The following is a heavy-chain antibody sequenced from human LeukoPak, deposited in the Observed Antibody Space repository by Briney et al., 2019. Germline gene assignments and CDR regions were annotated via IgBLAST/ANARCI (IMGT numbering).Heavy chain of an antibody. CDR1: GFTFSSYG. J-gene: IGHJ4*02. V-gene: IGHV3-23*01. CDR3: AKDRDDYVWGSYRYFDY. CDR2: ISGSGGST. D-gene: IGHD3-16*02. Sequence: GGSLRLPCAASGFTFSSYGMSWVRQAPGKGLEWVSAISGSGGSTYYADSVKGRFTISRDNSKNTLYLQMNSLRAEDTAVYYCAKDRDDYVWGSYRYFDYWGQGTLVTVSS.